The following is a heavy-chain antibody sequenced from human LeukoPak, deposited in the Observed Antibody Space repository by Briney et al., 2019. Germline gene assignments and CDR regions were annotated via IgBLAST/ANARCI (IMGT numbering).Heavy chain of an antibody. CDR3: ARSRSGYYP. Sequence: SETLSLTCTVSGGSISSYYWSWIRQPPGKGLEWIGYIYYSGSTNYNPSLKSRVTISVDTSKNQFSVKLSSVTAADTAVYYCARSRSGYYPWGQGTLVTVSS. CDR1: GGSISSYY. D-gene: IGHD3-22*01. J-gene: IGHJ5*02. V-gene: IGHV4-59*01. CDR2: IYYSGST.